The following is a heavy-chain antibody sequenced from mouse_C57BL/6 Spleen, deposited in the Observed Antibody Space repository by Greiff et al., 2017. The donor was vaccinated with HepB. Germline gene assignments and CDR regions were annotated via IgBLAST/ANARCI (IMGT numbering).Heavy chain of an antibody. J-gene: IGHJ2*01. CDR2: IDPSDSYT. D-gene: IGHD1-1*01. V-gene: IGHV1-50*01. CDR3: ARVYYYFDY. Sequence: QVQLQQPGAELVKPGASVKLSCKASGYTFTSYWMQWVQQRPGQGLEWLGEIDPSDSYTNYNQKFKGKAKLTVDPSSSTAYMQLSSLTSEDSAVYYCARVYYYFDYWGQGTTLTVSS. CDR1: GYTFTSYW.